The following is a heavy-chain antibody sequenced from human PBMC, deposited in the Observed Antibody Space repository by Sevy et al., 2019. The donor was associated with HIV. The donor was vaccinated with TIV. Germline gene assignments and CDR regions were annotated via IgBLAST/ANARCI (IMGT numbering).Heavy chain of an antibody. Sequence: GGSLRLSCSASGFPFNIYDMHWVRQAPGRGLEYVSRISRDGGKTNYADSVKGRFTISRDNSKNALYLQMSRLRAEDTAVYYCVKRGSDIATNLYYFDSWGQGTLVTVS. CDR2: ISRDGGKT. CDR1: GFPFNIYD. J-gene: IGHJ4*02. V-gene: IGHV3-64D*06. CDR3: VKRGSDIATNLYYFDS. D-gene: IGHD5-12*01.